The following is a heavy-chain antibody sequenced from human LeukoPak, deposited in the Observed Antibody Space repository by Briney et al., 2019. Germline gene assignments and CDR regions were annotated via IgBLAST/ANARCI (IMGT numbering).Heavy chain of an antibody. CDR2: ISGSADTV. D-gene: IGHD3-10*01. CDR1: GFIFSSYE. J-gene: IGHJ6*02. CDR3: ARDPTYFYGSGTYSHYYGMDV. V-gene: IGHV3-48*03. Sequence: GGSLRLSCAASGFIFSSYEMNWVRQAPGKGLEWLSYISGSADTVHYADSVKGRFTVSRDNAKNSLYLQMNSLRVEDTAVYYCARDPTYFYGSGTYSHYYGMDVWGQGTMVTVSS.